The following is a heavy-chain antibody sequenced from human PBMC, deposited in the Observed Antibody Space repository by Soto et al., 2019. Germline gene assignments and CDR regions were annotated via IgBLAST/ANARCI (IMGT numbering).Heavy chain of an antibody. CDR1: GGCIGGSNDF. CDR3: TNTRFRVRGVTTMDV. D-gene: IGHD3-10*01. V-gene: IGHV4-39*01. J-gene: IGHJ6*02. CDR2: IYSSGST. Sequence: XGSLALKCSVSGGCIGGSNDFWGWIRQSPGTGLEWLGTIYSSGSTYYNPSLKSRITMSLDTSKNQFSLNLGSVTAADTAVYYCTNTRFRVRGVTTMDVSGPGTTVTV.